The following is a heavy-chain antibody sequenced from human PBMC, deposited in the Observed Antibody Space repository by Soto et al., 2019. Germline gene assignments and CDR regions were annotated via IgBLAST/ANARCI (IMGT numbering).Heavy chain of an antibody. Sequence: PSETLSLTCTVSGGSVSSGDYFWSWLRQSPGKRLEWIAYIYYSGSTNYNPSLKSRATISVDTSKSQVSLTLTSMTAADAALYYCARSPNYYYYGFDVWGQGTAGTVS. CDR1: GGSVSSGDYF. V-gene: IGHV4-61*08. CDR2: IYYSGST. CDR3: ARSPNYYYYGFDV. D-gene: IGHD3-10*01. J-gene: IGHJ6*02.